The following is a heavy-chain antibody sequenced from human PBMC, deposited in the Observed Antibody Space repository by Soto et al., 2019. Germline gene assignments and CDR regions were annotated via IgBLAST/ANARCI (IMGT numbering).Heavy chain of an antibody. Sequence: LRLSCAASGFTFDDYAMHWVRQAPGKGLEWVSGISWNSGSKGYADSVKGRLTISRDNAKNSLYLQMNSLRAEDTALYYCAKDLNLYGDYSHYYYMDVWGQGTTVTVSS. J-gene: IGHJ6*02. D-gene: IGHD4-17*01. CDR3: AKDLNLYGDYSHYYYMDV. CDR2: ISWNSGSK. V-gene: IGHV3-9*01. CDR1: GFTFDDYA.